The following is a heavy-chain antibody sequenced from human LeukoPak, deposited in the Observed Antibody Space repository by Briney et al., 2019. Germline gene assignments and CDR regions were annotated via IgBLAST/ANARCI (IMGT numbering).Heavy chain of an antibody. V-gene: IGHV3-7*01. CDR1: GFTFSGYW. J-gene: IGHJ4*02. Sequence: GGSLRLSCAASGFTFSGYWMSWVRQAPGKGLEWVANIKQDGGERYYVDSVKGRFTISRDNAKNSLYLQMNSLRAEDTAVYFCAMIEQVVSNVEGGYWGQGTLVTVSP. CDR3: AMIEQVVSNVEGGY. CDR2: IKQDGGER. D-gene: IGHD6-6*01.